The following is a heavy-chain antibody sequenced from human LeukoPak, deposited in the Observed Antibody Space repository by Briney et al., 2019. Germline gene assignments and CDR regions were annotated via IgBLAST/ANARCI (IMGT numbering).Heavy chain of an antibody. CDR3: ARGPVDTAPGNFDY. CDR2: ISYDGSNK. CDR1: GFTFSSYA. J-gene: IGHJ4*02. Sequence: PGGSLRLSCAASGFTFSSYAMHWVRQAPGKGLEWVAVISYDGSNKYYADSVKGRFTISRDNSKNTLYLQMNRLRAEDTAVYYCARGPVDTAPGNFDYWGQGTLVTVSS. D-gene: IGHD5-18*01. V-gene: IGHV3-30-3*01.